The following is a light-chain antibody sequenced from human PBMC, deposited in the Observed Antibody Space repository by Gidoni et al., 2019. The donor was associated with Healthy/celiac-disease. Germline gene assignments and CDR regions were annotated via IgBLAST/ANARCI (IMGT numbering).Light chain of an antibody. CDR3: QQRSNWPPWT. Sequence: EIVWKQSPATLSLSPGERATLSCRASQSVSSYLAWYQQKPGQAPRLLIYDASNRATGIPARFSGSGSGTDFTLTISSLEPEDFAVYYCQQRSNWPPWTFGQGTKVEIK. J-gene: IGKJ1*01. CDR2: DAS. CDR1: QSVSSY. V-gene: IGKV3-11*01.